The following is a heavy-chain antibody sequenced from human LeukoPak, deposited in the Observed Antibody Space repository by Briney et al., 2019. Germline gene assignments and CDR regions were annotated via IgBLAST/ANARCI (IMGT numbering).Heavy chain of an antibody. J-gene: IGHJ5*02. CDR1: GGSISSSSYY. D-gene: IGHD6-13*01. Sequence: SETLSLTCTVSGGSISSSSYYWGWIRQPPGKGLEWIGRIYYSGSTYYNPSLKSRVTISVDTSKNQFSLKLSSVTAADTAVYYCARWPLITRNRAAAGTVNWFDPWGQGTLVTVSS. V-gene: IGHV4-39*01. CDR2: IYYSGST. CDR3: ARWPLITRNRAAAGTVNWFDP.